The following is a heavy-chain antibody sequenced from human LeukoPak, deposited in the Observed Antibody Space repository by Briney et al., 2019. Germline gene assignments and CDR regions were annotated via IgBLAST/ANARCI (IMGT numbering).Heavy chain of an antibody. Sequence: GESLKISCKGSGYSFTSYWIAWVRQMPGKGLEWMGIIYPGDSDTRYSPSFQGQVTISADKSISTAYLQWSSLKASDTAMYYCARPGITMVRDDAFDIWGRGTMVTVSS. J-gene: IGHJ3*02. CDR2: IYPGDSDT. D-gene: IGHD3-10*01. V-gene: IGHV5-51*01. CDR1: GYSFTSYW. CDR3: ARPGITMVRDDAFDI.